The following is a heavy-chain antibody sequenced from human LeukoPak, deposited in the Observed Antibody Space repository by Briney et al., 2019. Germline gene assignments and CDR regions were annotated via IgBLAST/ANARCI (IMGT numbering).Heavy chain of an antibody. J-gene: IGHJ4*02. CDR2: INHSGST. CDR1: GVSFSDYY. Sequence: SETLSLTCAVYGVSFSDYYWSWIRQPPGKGLEWIGEINHSGSTNYNPSLKSRVIISVDTSKKQFSLKLSSVTAADTAVYYCARAHYDSSGYYVSDYFDYWGQGTLVTVSS. V-gene: IGHV4-34*01. CDR3: ARAHYDSSGYYVSDYFDY. D-gene: IGHD3-22*01.